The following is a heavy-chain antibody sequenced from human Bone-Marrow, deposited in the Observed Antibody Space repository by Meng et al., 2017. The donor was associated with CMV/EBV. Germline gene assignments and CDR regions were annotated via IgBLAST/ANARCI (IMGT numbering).Heavy chain of an antibody. Sequence: SVKVSCKASGYTFTSYDINWVRQATGQGLEWMGWMNPNSGNTGYAQKFQGRVTMTRNTSISTAYMELSRLRSDDTAVYYCARDRRYCSSTSCYLGYYYGMDVWGQGTTVTVSS. D-gene: IGHD2-2*01. V-gene: IGHV1-8*01. CDR1: GYTFTSYD. CDR3: ARDRRYCSSTSCYLGYYYGMDV. CDR2: MNPNSGNT. J-gene: IGHJ6*02.